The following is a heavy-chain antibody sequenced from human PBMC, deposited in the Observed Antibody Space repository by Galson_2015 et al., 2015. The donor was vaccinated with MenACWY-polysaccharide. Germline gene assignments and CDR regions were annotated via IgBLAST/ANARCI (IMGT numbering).Heavy chain of an antibody. J-gene: IGHJ6*02. Sequence: LRLSCAASGFTVPSNHMSWVRQAPGTGLEWVSFIYSGGGTKYADSVKGRFTISRDNSKNTLYLQMNSLRAEDTAVYYCARVREYGMDVWGQGTTVTVSS. CDR3: ARVREYGMDV. CDR2: IYSGGGT. D-gene: IGHD1-26*01. CDR1: GFTVPSNH. V-gene: IGHV3-66*02.